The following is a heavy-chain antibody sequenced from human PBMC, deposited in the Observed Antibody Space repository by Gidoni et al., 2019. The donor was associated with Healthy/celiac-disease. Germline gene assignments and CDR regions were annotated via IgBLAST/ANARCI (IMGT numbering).Heavy chain of an antibody. D-gene: IGHD2-15*01. J-gene: IGHJ5*02. CDR1: GYTFTSYA. CDR2: INAGNGNT. V-gene: IGHV1-3*01. Sequence: QVQLVQSGAEGKKPGASVKVSCKASGYTFTSYAMHWVRQAPGQRLEWMGWINAGNGNTKYSQNFQGRVTITRDTSASTAYMELSSLRSEDTAVYYCAREGRVVAASWFDPWGQGTLVTVSS. CDR3: AREGRVVAASWFDP.